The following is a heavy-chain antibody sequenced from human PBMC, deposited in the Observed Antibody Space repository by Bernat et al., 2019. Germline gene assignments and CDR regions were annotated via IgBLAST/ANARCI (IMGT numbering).Heavy chain of an antibody. J-gene: IGHJ4*02. CDR1: GGSFSGYY. CDR3: ARRYYYDNSGYSVYDY. CDR2: INHSGST. Sequence: QVQLQQWGAGLLKPSETLSLTCAVYGGSFSGYYWSWIRQPPGKGLEWIGEINHSGSTNYNPSLKSRVTISVDTSKNQFSLKLSSVTAADTAVYYCARRYYYDNSGYSVYDYWGQGTLVTVSS. D-gene: IGHD3-22*01. V-gene: IGHV4-34*01.